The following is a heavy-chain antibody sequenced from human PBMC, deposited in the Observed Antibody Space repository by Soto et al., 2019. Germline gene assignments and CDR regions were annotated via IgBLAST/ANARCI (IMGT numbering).Heavy chain of an antibody. CDR3: AKVSLGALTFTDYYYYGLDV. D-gene: IGHD1-26*01. V-gene: IGHV3-23*01. CDR2: ISGGGGST. CDR1: GFTFSTYA. J-gene: IGHJ6*02. Sequence: PGGSLRLSCAASGFTFSTYAMNWVRQAPGKGLEWVSAISGGGGSTYYADSVKGRVTISRDNSKNTLYLQMNSLRAEDTALYYCAKVSLGALTFTDYYYYGLDVWGQGTTVTVSS.